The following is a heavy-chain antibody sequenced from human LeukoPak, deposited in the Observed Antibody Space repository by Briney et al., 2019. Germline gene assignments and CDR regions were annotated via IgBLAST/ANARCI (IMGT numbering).Heavy chain of an antibody. D-gene: IGHD2-2*01. Sequence: ASVKVSCKSSGYFLTEYYSHWLRQAPGQGLEWMGWINPDSGNTNYAQNFQGRVTMTRDTSITTAYMELSSLRSDDTAVYYCARRYCGITRCYYLDYWGQGTLVTVSS. CDR3: ARRYCGITRCYYLDY. CDR2: INPDSGNT. CDR1: GYFLTEYY. J-gene: IGHJ4*02. V-gene: IGHV1-2*02.